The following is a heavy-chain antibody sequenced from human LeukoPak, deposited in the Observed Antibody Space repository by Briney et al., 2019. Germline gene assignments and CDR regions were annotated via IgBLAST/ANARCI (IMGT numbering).Heavy chain of an antibody. J-gene: IGHJ4*02. CDR2: MNQDGSKK. V-gene: IGHV3-7*03. CDR1: EFTLSTYW. CDR3: AKHHFTYDYGDYVYFDY. Sequence: GGSLRLSCVASEFTLSTYWMSWVRQAPGTGLEWVANMNQDGSKKYYVDSVKGRFTISRDNSKNTLYLQMNSLRAEDTAVYYCAKHHFTYDYGDYVYFDYWGQGTLVTVSS. D-gene: IGHD4-17*01.